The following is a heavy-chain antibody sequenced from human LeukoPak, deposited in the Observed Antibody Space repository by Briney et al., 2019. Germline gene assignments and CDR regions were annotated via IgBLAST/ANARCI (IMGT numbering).Heavy chain of an antibody. Sequence: TPGGSLRLSCAASGFTFSSYSMNWVRQAPGKGLEWVSSISTSSSYIYYADSVKGRFTISRDNAKKSLYLQMNSLRAEDTAVYYCAREEYSSSSPLGYWGQGTLVTVSS. D-gene: IGHD6-6*01. CDR3: AREEYSSSSPLGY. V-gene: IGHV3-21*01. J-gene: IGHJ4*02. CDR1: GFTFSSYS. CDR2: ISTSSSYI.